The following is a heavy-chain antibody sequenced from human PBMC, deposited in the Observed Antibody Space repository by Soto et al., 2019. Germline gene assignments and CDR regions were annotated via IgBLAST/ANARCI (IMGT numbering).Heavy chain of an antibody. CDR3: AAYLTSTWNSDFDY. J-gene: IGHJ4*02. V-gene: IGHV6-1*01. CDR2: TYYRSKWYN. CDR1: GDSVSSNSAA. Sequence: PSQTLSITCAISGDSVSSNSAAWNWIRQSLSRGLEWLGRTYYRSKWYNDYAVSVKSRMTINPDTSKNQFSLQLNSVTPEDTAVYYCAAYLTSTWNSDFDYWGQGALVTVSS. D-gene: IGHD1-7*01.